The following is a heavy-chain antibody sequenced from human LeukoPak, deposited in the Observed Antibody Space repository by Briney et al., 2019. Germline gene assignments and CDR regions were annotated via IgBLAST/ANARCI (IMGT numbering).Heavy chain of an antibody. Sequence: ASVKVFCKASGYTFTSYGISWVRQAPGQGLEWMGWISAYNGNTNYAQKLQGRVTMTTDTSTSTAYMELRSLRSDDTAVYYCARSPYDSSGYYYSVFDYWGQGTLVTVSS. J-gene: IGHJ4*02. D-gene: IGHD3-22*01. CDR2: ISAYNGNT. V-gene: IGHV1-18*01. CDR3: ARSPYDSSGYYYSVFDY. CDR1: GYTFTSYG.